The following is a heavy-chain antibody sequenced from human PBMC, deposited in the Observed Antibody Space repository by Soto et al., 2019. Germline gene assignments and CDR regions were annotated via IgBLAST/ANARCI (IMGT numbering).Heavy chain of an antibody. Sequence: EVHLLESGGGWVQPGGSLRLSCEASGFTFSFYAFGWVRQAPGKGLEWVSSLGVSGGSAFYIDSVKGRFAVSRDDSKNTLYLQMNSLRAEDTAIYYCVKDLGGSHSRFDYLGQGTLVTVSS. J-gene: IGHJ4*02. CDR3: VKDLGGSHSRFDY. CDR2: LGVSGGSA. D-gene: IGHD3-16*01. V-gene: IGHV3-23*01. CDR1: GFTFSFYA.